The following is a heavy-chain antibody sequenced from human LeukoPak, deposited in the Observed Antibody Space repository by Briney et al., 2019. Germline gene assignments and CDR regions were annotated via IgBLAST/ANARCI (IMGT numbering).Heavy chain of an antibody. Sequence: SETLSLTCTVSGGSISSSSYYWGWIRQPPGKGLEWIGSIYYSGSTYYNPSLKSRVTISVDTSKNQFSLKLSSVTAADTAVCYCARDSSSDLDYWGQGTLVTVSS. CDR3: ARDSSSDLDY. V-gene: IGHV4-39*02. D-gene: IGHD6-6*01. CDR2: IYYSGST. J-gene: IGHJ4*02. CDR1: GGSISSSSYY.